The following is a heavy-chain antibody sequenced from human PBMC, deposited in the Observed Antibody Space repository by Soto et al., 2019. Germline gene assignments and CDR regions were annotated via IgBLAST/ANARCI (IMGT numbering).Heavy chain of an antibody. V-gene: IGHV3-33*01. D-gene: IGHD1-1*01. CDR2: IWYDGSNK. CDR1: GFTFSSYG. J-gene: IGHJ4*02. CDR3: GRYLHVPGLERPLDY. Sequence: QVQLVESGGGVVQPGRSLRLSCAASGFTFSSYGMHWVRQAPGKGLEWVAVIWYDGSNKYYADSVKGRFTISRDNSKNTQYLQMNSLRAEVTAVYYCGRYLHVPGLERPLDYGGQGTLVNVSS.